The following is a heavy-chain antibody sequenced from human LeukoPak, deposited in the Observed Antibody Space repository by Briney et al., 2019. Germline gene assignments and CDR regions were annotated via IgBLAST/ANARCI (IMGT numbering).Heavy chain of an antibody. CDR2: ISYDGSNK. CDR1: GFTFSSYA. V-gene: IGHV3-30-3*01. D-gene: IGHD6-19*01. CDR3: ARERQRFYSSGWYAY. Sequence: QSGGSLRLSCAASGFTFSSYAMHWVRQAPGKGLEWVAVISYDGSNKYYADSVKGRFTISRDNSKNTLYLQMNSLRAEDTAVYYCARERQRFYSSGWYAYWGQGTLVTVSS. J-gene: IGHJ4*02.